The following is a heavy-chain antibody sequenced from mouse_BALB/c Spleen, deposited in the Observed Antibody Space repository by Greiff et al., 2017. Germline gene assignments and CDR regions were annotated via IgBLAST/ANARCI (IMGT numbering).Heavy chain of an antibody. Sequence: EVHLVESGGDLVKPGGSQKLSCAASGFTFSSYGMSWVRQTPDKRLEWVATISSGGSYTYYPDSVKGRFTISRDNAKNTLYLQMSSLKSEDTAMYYCARRLGREYYYAMDYWGQGTSVTVSS. CDR2: ISSGGSYT. D-gene: IGHD4-1*01. CDR1: GFTFSSYG. J-gene: IGHJ4*01. V-gene: IGHV5-6*01. CDR3: ARRLGREYYYAMDY.